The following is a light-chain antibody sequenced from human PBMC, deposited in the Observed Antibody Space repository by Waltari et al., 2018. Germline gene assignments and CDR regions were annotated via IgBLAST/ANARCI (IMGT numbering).Light chain of an antibody. CDR3: QQYGSSPRA. V-gene: IGKV3-20*01. Sequence: DIVLTQTPGTLSLSPGERATLSCRASQSVSNNYLAWYQQKPGQAPRLLIFGASSRATGIPDRFSGSGSGTDFTLTISRLEPEDFAVYYCQQYGSSPRAFGPGTKVDIK. CDR2: GAS. CDR1: QSVSNNY. J-gene: IGKJ3*01.